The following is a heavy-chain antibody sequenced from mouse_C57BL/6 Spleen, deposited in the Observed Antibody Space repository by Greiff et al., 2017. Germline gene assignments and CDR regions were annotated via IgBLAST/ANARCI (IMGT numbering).Heavy chain of an antibody. Sequence: QVQLQQPGAELVKPGASVKLSCKASGYTFTSYWMQWVKQRPGQGLEWIGEIDPSDSYTNYNQKFKGKPTLTVDTSSSTAYMQLSSLTSEDSAVYYCARRSTVVATDYWGQGTTLTVSS. D-gene: IGHD1-1*01. CDR2: IDPSDSYT. V-gene: IGHV1-50*01. CDR3: ARRSTVVATDY. CDR1: GYTFTSYW. J-gene: IGHJ2*01.